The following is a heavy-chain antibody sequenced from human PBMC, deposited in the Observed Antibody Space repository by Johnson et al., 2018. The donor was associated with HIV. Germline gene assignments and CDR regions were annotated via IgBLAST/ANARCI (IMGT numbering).Heavy chain of an antibody. J-gene: IGHJ2*01. CDR2: ISYDGSNK. CDR1: GFTFNNYW. D-gene: IGHD4-11*01. V-gene: IGHV3-30-3*01. Sequence: QVQLVESGGGLVQPGGSLRLSCAASGFTFNNYWMSWVRQGPGKGLEWVAVISYDGSNKYYADSVKGRFTISRDKNHPHLSHSNTRPCPRLSGCSLAETINSWRCLW. CDR3: ETINSWRCL.